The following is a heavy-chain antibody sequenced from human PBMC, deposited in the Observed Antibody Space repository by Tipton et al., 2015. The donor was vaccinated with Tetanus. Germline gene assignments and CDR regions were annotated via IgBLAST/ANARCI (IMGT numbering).Heavy chain of an antibody. CDR1: GGPLSSSH. D-gene: IGHD3-3*02. Sequence: TLSLTCTVSGGPLSSSHWAWIRQPPGKGLEWLGKITYSRATNYNPSLKSRVTMSLDTSTNQFSLKLTSATAADTAVYYCARANNIFPKKGPFDSWGQGSLVIVSS. CDR2: ITYSRAT. CDR3: ARANNIFPKKGPFDS. J-gene: IGHJ4*02. V-gene: IGHV4-59*01.